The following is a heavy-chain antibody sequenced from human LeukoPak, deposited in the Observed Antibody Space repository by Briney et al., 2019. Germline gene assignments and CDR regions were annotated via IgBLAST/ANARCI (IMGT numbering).Heavy chain of an antibody. D-gene: IGHD1-1*01. CDR2: ISGSGGST. V-gene: IGHV3-23*01. CDR1: GFTFSSYA. J-gene: IGHJ4*02. CDR3: AKLGGVLERRSGIDY. Sequence: GGSLRLSCAASGFTFSSYAMSWVRQAPGKGLEWVSAISGSGGSTYYADSVKGRFTISRDNSKNTLYLRMNSLRAEDTAVYYCAKLGGVLERRSGIDYWGQGTLVTVSS.